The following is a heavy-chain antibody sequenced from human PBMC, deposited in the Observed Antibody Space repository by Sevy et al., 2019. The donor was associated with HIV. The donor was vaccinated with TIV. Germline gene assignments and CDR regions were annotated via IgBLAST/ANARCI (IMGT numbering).Heavy chain of an antibody. CDR2: IRSKDYGGAT. J-gene: IGHJ4*02. V-gene: IGHV3-49*03. CDR3: ARGYYYHSSGYSDY. D-gene: IGHD3-22*01. CDR1: GFTFGDYA. Sequence: GGYLRLSCTGSGFTFGDYAMSWFRQAPGMGLEWVGFIRSKDYGGATDYAASVKGRFTISRDDSKSIADLQMNSLKTENTAVYYCARGYYYHSSGYSDYWGQGTLVHVSS.